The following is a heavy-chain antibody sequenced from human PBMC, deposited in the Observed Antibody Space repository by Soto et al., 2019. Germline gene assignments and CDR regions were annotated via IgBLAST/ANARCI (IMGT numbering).Heavy chain of an antibody. Sequence: GASVKVSCKASGYTFTSYYMHCVRQAPGQGLEWMGIINPSGGSTSYAQKFQGRVTMTRDTSTSTVYMELSSLRSEDTAVYYCARGGYYDNVWKKLNYYGLEVWGQGTTVTVSS. CDR2: INPSGGST. D-gene: IGHD3-16*01. CDR1: GYTFTSYY. V-gene: IGHV1-46*01. J-gene: IGHJ6*02. CDR3: ARGGYYDNVWKKLNYYGLEV.